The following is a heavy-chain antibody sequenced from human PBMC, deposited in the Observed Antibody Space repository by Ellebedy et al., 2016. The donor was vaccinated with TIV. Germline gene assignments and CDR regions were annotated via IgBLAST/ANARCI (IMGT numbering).Heavy chain of an antibody. D-gene: IGHD3-3*01. Sequence: GESLKISCAASGFTFSSYWMHWVRQAPGKGLVWVSRINSDGSSTTYADSVKGRFTISRDNAKNTLYLQMNSLRAEDTAVYYCARDLHYDFWSGLYYYYGMDVWGQGTTVTVSS. CDR3: ARDLHYDFWSGLYYYYGMDV. J-gene: IGHJ6*02. CDR2: INSDGSST. V-gene: IGHV3-74*01. CDR1: GFTFSSYW.